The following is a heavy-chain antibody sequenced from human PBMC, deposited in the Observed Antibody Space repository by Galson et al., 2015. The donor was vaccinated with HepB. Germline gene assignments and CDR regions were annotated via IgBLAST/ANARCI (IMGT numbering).Heavy chain of an antibody. D-gene: IGHD3-22*01. V-gene: IGHV7-4-1*02. CDR2: INTNTGNP. J-gene: IGHJ6*02. CDR1: GYTFTSYA. CDR3: AREDYYDSSGYYLGHHYYYYGMDV. Sequence: SVKVSCKASGYTFTSYAMNWVRQAPGQGLEWMGWINTNTGNPTYAQGFTGRFVFSLDTSVSTAYLQISSLKAEDTAVYYCAREDYYDSSGYYLGHHYYYYGMDVWGQGTTVTLS.